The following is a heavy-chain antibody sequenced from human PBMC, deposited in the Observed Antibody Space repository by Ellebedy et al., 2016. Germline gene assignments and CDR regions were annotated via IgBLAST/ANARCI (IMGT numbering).Heavy chain of an antibody. J-gene: IGHJ6*02. CDR3: ARVPFGVASLFYYYGMDV. Sequence: GGSLRLSCATSGFTFGNNAMHWVRQAPGKGLEWVAGISWNSGSIGYADSVKGRFTISRDNAKNSLFLQMNSLRAEDTALYYCARVPFGVASLFYYYGMDVWGQGTTVIVSS. D-gene: IGHD3-3*01. V-gene: IGHV3-9*01. CDR2: ISWNSGSI. CDR1: GFTFGNNA.